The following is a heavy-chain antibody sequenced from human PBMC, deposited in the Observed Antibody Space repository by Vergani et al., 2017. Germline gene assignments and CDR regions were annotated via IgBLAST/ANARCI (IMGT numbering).Heavy chain of an antibody. D-gene: IGHD3-22*01. CDR3: GGSGYYLGNSDYGMDV. CDR1: GGTFSSYA. V-gene: IGHV1-69*01. Sequence: QVQLVQSGAEVKKPGSSVKVSCKASGGTFSSYAISWVRQAPGQGLEWMGGISPIFGTANYAQKFQGRVTITADESTSTAYMELSSLRSEDTAVYYCGGSGYYLGNSDYGMDVWGQGTTVTVSS. CDR2: ISPIFGTA. J-gene: IGHJ6*02.